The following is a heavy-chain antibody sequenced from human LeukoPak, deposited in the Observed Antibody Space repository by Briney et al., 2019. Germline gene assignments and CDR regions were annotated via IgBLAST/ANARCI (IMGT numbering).Heavy chain of an antibody. V-gene: IGHV3-30*18. CDR3: AKEGDSSGWKTFDY. Sequence: PGGSLRLSCAASGFTFSSYGMHWVRQAPGKGLEWVAVISYDGSNKYYADSVKGRFTISRDNSKNTLYLQMNSLRAEDTAVYYCAKEGDSSGWKTFDYWGQGTLVTVSS. CDR2: ISYDGSNK. D-gene: IGHD6-19*01. J-gene: IGHJ4*02. CDR1: GFTFSSYG.